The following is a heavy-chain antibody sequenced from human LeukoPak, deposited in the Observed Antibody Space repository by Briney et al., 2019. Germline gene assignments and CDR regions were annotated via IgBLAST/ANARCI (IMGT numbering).Heavy chain of an antibody. D-gene: IGHD2-21*02. V-gene: IGHV1-24*01. CDR1: GYTLTELS. J-gene: IGHJ4*02. CDR2: FGPEDGET. Sequence: ASVKVSCKVSGYTLTELSMHWVRQAPGKGLEWMGGFGPEDGETIYAQKFQGRVTMTRNTSISTAYMELSSLRSEDTAAYYCARVIPTYCGGDCYSGCDYWGQGTLVTVSS. CDR3: ARVIPTYCGGDCYSGCDY.